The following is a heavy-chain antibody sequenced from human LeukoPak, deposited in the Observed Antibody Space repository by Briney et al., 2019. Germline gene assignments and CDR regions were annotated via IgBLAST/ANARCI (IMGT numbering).Heavy chain of an antibody. Sequence: SETLSLTCTVSGGSISSSSYYWGWIRQPPGKGLEWIGSIYYSGSTYYNPSLKSRVTISVDTSKNQFSLKLSSVAAADTAVYYCVRVWATVTTNFDYWGQGTLVTVSS. J-gene: IGHJ4*02. CDR1: GGSISSSSYY. CDR3: VRVWATVTTNFDY. D-gene: IGHD4-17*01. V-gene: IGHV4-39*07. CDR2: IYYSGST.